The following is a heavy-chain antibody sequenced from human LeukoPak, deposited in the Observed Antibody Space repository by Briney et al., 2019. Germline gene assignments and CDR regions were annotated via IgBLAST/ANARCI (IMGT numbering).Heavy chain of an antibody. D-gene: IGHD6-13*01. J-gene: IGHJ1*01. CDR1: GFTFSSYA. CDR3: AKDSRIGIAAVVGRNFQH. CDR2: ISGSGGST. V-gene: IGHV3-23*01. Sequence: PGGSLRLSCAASGFTFSSYAMSWVRQAPGKGLEWVSAISGSGGSTYYADSVKGRFTISRDNSKNTLYLQMNSLRAEDTAVYYCAKDSRIGIAAVVGRNFQHWGQGTLVTVSS.